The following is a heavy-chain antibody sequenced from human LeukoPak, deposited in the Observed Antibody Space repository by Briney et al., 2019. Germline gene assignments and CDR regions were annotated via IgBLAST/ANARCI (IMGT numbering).Heavy chain of an antibody. CDR1: GFTFSSYW. Sequence: GGSLRLSCEASGFTFSSYWMHWVRQAPGKGLLWVSRINSDGSSTSYADSVKGRFTISRDNAKNTVYLQMNSLRAEDTAVYYCARLLIAVAGSAQDYWGQGTLVTVSS. V-gene: IGHV3-74*01. J-gene: IGHJ4*02. CDR2: INSDGSST. CDR3: ARLLIAVAGSAQDY. D-gene: IGHD6-19*01.